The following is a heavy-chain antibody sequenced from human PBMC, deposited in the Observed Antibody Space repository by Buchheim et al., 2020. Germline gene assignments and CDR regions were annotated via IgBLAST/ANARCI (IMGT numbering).Heavy chain of an antibody. CDR2: ISNDGSNK. CDR3: ARDKAPYYFDY. CDR1: GFTFSSYA. V-gene: IGHV3-30*04. J-gene: IGHJ4*02. Sequence: QVQLVESGGGVVQPGRSLRLSCAASGFTFSSYAMHWVRQAPGKGLEWVAGISNDGSNKYYADSVKGRFTISRDNSKNTLYLRINSLRAEDTAVYYCARDKAPYYFDYWGQGTL.